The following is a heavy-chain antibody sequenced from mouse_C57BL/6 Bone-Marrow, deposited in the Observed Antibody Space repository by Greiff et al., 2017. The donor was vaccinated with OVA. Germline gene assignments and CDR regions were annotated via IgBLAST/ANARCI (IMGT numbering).Heavy chain of an antibody. D-gene: IGHD1-1*01. CDR3: ARDYGGSYWFAY. Sequence: QVQLQQSGAELMKPGASVKLSCKATGYTFTGYWIEWVKQRPGHGLEWIGEILPGSGSTNYNEKFKGKATFTADTSSTPAYMQLSSLTTEDSAIDYCARDYGGSYWFAYWGQGTLVTVSA. CDR2: ILPGSGST. CDR1: GYTFTGYW. J-gene: IGHJ3*01. V-gene: IGHV1-9*01.